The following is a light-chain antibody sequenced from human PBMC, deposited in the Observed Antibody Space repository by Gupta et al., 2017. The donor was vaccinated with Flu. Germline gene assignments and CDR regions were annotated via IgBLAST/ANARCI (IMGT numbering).Light chain of an antibody. V-gene: IGKV1-12*01. CDR1: HYIDNW. J-gene: IGKJ1*01. CDR3: QHADSFPRA. CDR2: GAS. Sequence: PSFMSSSVGDRVTITWRASHYIDNWLGWYQQKPGKPPKLLIYGASTWRGDVPSRFSGRGSGTEFSLTITSRQSEDFGTYYCQHADSFPRAFGQRTKVDIK.